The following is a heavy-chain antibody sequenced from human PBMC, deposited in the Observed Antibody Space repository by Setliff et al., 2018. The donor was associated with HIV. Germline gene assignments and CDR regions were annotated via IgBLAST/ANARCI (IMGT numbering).Heavy chain of an antibody. CDR3: ARSDNFYSGSAGSNNVGLDCFDI. D-gene: IGHD3-10*01. Sequence: KTSETLSLTCTVSGDSITTGVYYWSWIRQPAGQGLEWIGHIYASDNSGSTNYDPSLQSRVTISLDTSKDQFSLKLSSVTAADTALDYCARSDNFYSGSAGSNNVGLDCFDIWGQGTMVTVSS. CDR1: GDSITTGVYY. CDR2: IYASDNSGST. J-gene: IGHJ3*02. V-gene: IGHV4-61*10.